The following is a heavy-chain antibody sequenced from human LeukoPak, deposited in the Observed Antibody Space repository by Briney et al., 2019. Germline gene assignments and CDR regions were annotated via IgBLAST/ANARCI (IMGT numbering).Heavy chain of an antibody. CDR2: IYYGGST. Sequence: SETLSLTCTVSVGSISTTSYYWGWIRQPPGKGLEWIGSIYYGGSTYYSPSLKSRVTISLDTSKHQFSLKLSSVTAADTAVYYCVRSGGYCSGTTCHVEYFDVWGRGALVTVSS. CDR1: VGSISTTSYY. J-gene: IGHJ2*01. V-gene: IGHV4-39*07. D-gene: IGHD2-2*01. CDR3: VRSGGYCSGTTCHVEYFDV.